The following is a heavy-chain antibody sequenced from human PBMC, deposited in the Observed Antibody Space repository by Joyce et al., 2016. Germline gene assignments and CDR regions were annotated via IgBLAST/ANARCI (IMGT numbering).Heavy chain of an antibody. Sequence: QVQLVESGGGVVEPGRSLRLSCAASAFTFSRYAMHWVRQVPGKGLEGVAVISNDGGKTYYADSVKGRFTISRDNSKNTVYLQMNSVRAEDTAVYYCARGGQIVVIIDYWGQGTLVTVSS. D-gene: IGHD3-22*01. CDR2: ISNDGGKT. J-gene: IGHJ4*02. CDR1: AFTFSRYA. V-gene: IGHV3-30*04. CDR3: ARGGQIVVIIDY.